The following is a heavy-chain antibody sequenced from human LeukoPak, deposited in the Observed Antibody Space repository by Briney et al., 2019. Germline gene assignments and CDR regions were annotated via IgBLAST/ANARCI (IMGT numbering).Heavy chain of an antibody. D-gene: IGHD5-24*01. CDR1: GGSISISSYY. V-gene: IGHV4-39*01. J-gene: IGHJ4*02. CDR2: IYYSGST. Sequence: SETLSLTCTVSGGSISISSYYWGWIRRPPGKGLEWIGSIYYSGSTYYNPSLKSRVTISVDTSKNQFSLKLSSMTAADTAVYYCAGGRDGYNYNYFDYWGQGTLVTVSS. CDR3: AGGRDGYNYNYFDY.